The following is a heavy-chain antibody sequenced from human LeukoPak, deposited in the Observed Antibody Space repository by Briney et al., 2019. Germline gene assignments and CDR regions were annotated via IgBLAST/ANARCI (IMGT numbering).Heavy chain of an antibody. Sequence: GGSLRLSCAASGFTFSNAWMSWVRQAPGKGLEWVGRIKSKTDGGTTDYAAPVKGRFTISRDDSKNTLYLQMNSLKTEDTAVYYCTTDCPSSTSCYTTIDAFGIWGQGTMVTVSS. J-gene: IGHJ3*02. V-gene: IGHV3-15*01. CDR3: TTDCPSSTSCYTTIDAFGI. CDR1: GFTFSNAW. CDR2: IKSKTDGGTT. D-gene: IGHD2-2*02.